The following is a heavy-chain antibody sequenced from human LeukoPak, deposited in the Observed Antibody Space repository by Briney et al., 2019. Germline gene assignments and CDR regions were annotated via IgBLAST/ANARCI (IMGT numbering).Heavy chain of an antibody. Sequence: PGGSLRHSCAASGLPFSSYRMNWARQAPGKRLEWGSYIRRCSSTIYHRDSVKGGVTISRDNAKNSLYLQMNSLRDEDTAVYYCARELRGDYDFWSGYPPSYYYGMDVWGQGTTVTVSS. D-gene: IGHD3-3*01. CDR3: ARELRGDYDFWSGYPPSYYYGMDV. J-gene: IGHJ6*02. V-gene: IGHV3-48*02. CDR2: IRRCSSTI. CDR1: GLPFSSYR.